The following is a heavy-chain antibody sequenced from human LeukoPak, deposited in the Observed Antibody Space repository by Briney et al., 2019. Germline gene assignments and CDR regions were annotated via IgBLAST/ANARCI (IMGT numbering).Heavy chain of an antibody. CDR2: INPNSGGT. V-gene: IGHV1-2*02. Sequence: RASVKVSCKAPGYTFTNHDINWVRQAPGQGLEWMGLINPNSGGTNYAQKFQGRVTMTRDTSISTAYMELSRLRSDDTAVYYCARVTCRSTSCYNYFDYWGQGTLVTVSS. J-gene: IGHJ4*02. D-gene: IGHD2-2*02. CDR3: ARVTCRSTSCYNYFDY. CDR1: GYTFTNHD.